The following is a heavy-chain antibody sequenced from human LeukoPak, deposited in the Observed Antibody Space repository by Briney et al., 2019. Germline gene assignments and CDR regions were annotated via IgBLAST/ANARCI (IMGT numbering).Heavy chain of an antibody. J-gene: IGHJ5*02. CDR1: GYTFSNYG. CDR3: ARAGGVSFVASWFDP. V-gene: IGHV1-18*01. Sequence: GPSVKVSCKASGYTFSNYGISWVRQAPGQGLEWLGWVSAYNGNTNYAQKFQGRVTMTTDSSTDIAYMELQSLRSDDTAVYYCARAGGVSFVASWFDPWGQGSLVTVSS. D-gene: IGHD5/OR15-5a*01. CDR2: VSAYNGNT.